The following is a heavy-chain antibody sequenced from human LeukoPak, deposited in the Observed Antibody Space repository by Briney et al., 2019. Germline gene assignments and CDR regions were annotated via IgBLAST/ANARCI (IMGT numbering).Heavy chain of an antibody. CDR3: AKGGGYEAQYYYYYLDV. CDR2: IQQDGSEK. V-gene: IGHV3-7*01. CDR1: GFTFSNYW. J-gene: IGHJ6*03. Sequence: PGGSLRLSCVASGFTFSNYWMSWVRQAPGKGLEWVANIQQDGSEKYYADSVKGRFTISRDNSKNTLYLQMKSLRAEDTAVYYCAKGGGYEAQYYYYYLDVWGKGTTVTISS. D-gene: IGHD5-12*01.